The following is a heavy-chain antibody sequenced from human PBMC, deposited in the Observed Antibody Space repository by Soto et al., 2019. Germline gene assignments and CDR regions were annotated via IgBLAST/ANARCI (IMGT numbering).Heavy chain of an antibody. CDR3: ARDRAYYYDSSPYNAFDI. CDR1: GFTFSSYA. D-gene: IGHD3-22*01. V-gene: IGHV3-30-3*01. J-gene: IGHJ3*02. Sequence: PGGSLRLSCAASGFTFSSYAMHWVRQAPGKGLEWVAVISYDGSNKYYADSVKGRFTISRDNSKNTLYLQMNSLRAEDTAVYYCARDRAYYYDSSPYNAFDIWGQGTMVTVSS. CDR2: ISYDGSNK.